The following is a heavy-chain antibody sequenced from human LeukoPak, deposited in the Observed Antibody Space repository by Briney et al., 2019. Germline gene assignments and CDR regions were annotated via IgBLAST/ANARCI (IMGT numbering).Heavy chain of an antibody. D-gene: IGHD3-10*01. J-gene: IGHJ4*02. CDR3: ARDGDMVSFNY. CDR2: IKQDGSEK. Sequence: GGSLRLSCAASGFTFSSYWMSWVRQAPGKGLEGVANIKQDGSEKYYVDSVKGRFTISRDNAKNSLYLQMDSLRAEDTAVYYCARDGDMVSFNYWGQGTLVTVSS. V-gene: IGHV3-7*03. CDR1: GFTFSSYW.